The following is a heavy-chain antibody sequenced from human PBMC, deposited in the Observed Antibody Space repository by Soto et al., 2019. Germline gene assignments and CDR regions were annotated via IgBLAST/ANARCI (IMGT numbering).Heavy chain of an antibody. CDR2: IYYRTT. CDR1: GGSISSYY. J-gene: IGHJ3*02. Sequence: QVQLQESGPGLVKPSETLPLTCTVSGGSISSYYWTWIRQAPGKGLEWIGNIYYRTTNYNPSLKSRVTISVDTSNNQFSLKLSSVTAADTAVYFCTRGGHYDISGYDAFDIWGQGTMVTVSS. CDR3: TRGGHYDISGYDAFDI. V-gene: IGHV4-59*01. D-gene: IGHD3-22*01.